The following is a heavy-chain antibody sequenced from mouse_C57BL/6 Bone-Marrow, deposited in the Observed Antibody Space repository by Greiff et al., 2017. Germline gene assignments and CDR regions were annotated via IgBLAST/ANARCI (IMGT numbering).Heavy chain of an antibody. CDR2: IDPSDSYT. Sequence: QQPGAELVMPGASVKLSCKASGYTFTSYWMHWVKQRPGQGLEWIGEIDPSDSYTNYNQKFKGKSTLTVDKSSSTAYMQLSSLTSEDSAVYYCARSGRLMTNYFDYWGQGTTLTVSS. V-gene: IGHV1-69*01. J-gene: IGHJ2*01. CDR1: GYTFTSYW. D-gene: IGHD2-13*01. CDR3: ARSGRLMTNYFDY.